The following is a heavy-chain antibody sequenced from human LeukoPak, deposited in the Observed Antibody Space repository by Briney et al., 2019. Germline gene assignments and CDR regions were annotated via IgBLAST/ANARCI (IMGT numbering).Heavy chain of an antibody. CDR3: AKTYYYDPFDF. CDR2: IYYSGST. J-gene: IGHJ4*02. Sequence: SETLSLTCTVSGGSISNSGYYWGWIRQPPGKGLEWIGNIYYSGSTYYNPSLKSRVTISVDTSKNQFSLKLSSVTAADTAVYYCAKTYYYDPFDFWGQRTLVPVSS. CDR1: GGSISNSGYY. V-gene: IGHV4-39*01. D-gene: IGHD3-22*01.